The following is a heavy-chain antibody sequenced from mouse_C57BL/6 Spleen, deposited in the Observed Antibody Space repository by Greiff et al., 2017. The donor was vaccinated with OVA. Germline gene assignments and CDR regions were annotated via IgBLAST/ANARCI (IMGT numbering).Heavy chain of an antibody. CDR2: IYPSDSET. CDR3: ARRDYYGSSPNFDY. D-gene: IGHD1-1*01. Sequence: QVQLQQPGAELVRPGSSVKLSCKASGYTFTSYWMDWVKQRPGQGLEWIGNIYPSDSETHYNPKFKDKATLTVYKSSSTAYMTLSSLTAKDSAVYYCARRDYYGSSPNFDYWGQGTTLTVSS. CDR1: GYTFTSYW. V-gene: IGHV1-61*01. J-gene: IGHJ2*01.